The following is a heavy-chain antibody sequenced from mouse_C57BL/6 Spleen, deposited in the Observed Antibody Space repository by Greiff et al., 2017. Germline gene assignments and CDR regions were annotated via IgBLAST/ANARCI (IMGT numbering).Heavy chain of an antibody. J-gene: IGHJ1*03. CDR3: ARALYYGSSYWYFDV. CDR1: GYTFTSYT. CDR2: INPSSGYT. Sequence: QVQLQQSGAELARPGASVKMSCKASGYTFTSYTMHWVKQRPGQGLEWIGYINPSSGYTKYNQKFKDKATLTADKSSSTAYMQLSSLTSEDSAVYYGARALYYGSSYWYFDVWGTGTTVTVSS. D-gene: IGHD1-1*01. V-gene: IGHV1-4*01.